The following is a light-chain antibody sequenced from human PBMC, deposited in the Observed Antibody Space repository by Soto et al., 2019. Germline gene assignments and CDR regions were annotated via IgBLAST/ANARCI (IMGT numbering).Light chain of an antibody. Sequence: QSALTQPLSVSGSPGQSVTISCTGTSSDVGGYNYVSWYQQHPGKAPKLMIYDVSKRPSGVPDRFSGSKSGNTASLTISGLQAEDEADYYCCSYAGSYGVFGTGTKVTXL. J-gene: IGLJ1*01. CDR2: DVS. CDR3: CSYAGSYGV. CDR1: SSDVGGYNY. V-gene: IGLV2-11*01.